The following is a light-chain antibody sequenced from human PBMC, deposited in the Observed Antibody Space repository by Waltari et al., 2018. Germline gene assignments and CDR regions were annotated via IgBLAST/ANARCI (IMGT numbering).Light chain of an antibody. V-gene: IGKV1-5*01. CDR2: DAS. CDR1: QSISSW. CDR3: QQYNTYSGT. Sequence: DIQMTQSPSTLSASVGDRVTITCRASQSISSWLAWYQQKPGKAPKLLIYDASSLESGVASRFSGSRSGTEFTLTISSLQPDDFATYYCQQYNTYSGTFGQGTKVEVK. J-gene: IGKJ1*01.